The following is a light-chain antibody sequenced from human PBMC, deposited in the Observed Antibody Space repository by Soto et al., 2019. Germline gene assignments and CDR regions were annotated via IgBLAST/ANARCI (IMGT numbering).Light chain of an antibody. CDR1: QSFSSSY. V-gene: IGKV3-20*01. CDR3: QQYGSSLET. CDR2: VAS. J-gene: IGKJ2*01. Sequence: EIVLPQSPGTLSLSPGERATLSCRASQSFSSSYLAWYQQKPGQAPRLLIYVASRRATGIPGRFSGSGSGTDFTLTISRLEPEDFAVYYCQQYGSSLETFGQGTKLEIK.